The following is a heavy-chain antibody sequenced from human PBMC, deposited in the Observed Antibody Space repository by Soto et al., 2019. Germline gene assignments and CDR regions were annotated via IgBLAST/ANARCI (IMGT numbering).Heavy chain of an antibody. D-gene: IGHD6-13*01. CDR3: AREGGSRWHRFYAMDV. CDR1: GFTFSSYG. Sequence: PGGSLRLSCAASGFTFSSYGMHWVRQAPDKGLEWVAVIWYDGSNKYYADSVKGRFTISRDNSKNTLYLQMNSLRPEDTAVYYCAREGGSRWHRFYAMDVWGQGTTVTVSS. V-gene: IGHV3-33*01. J-gene: IGHJ6*02. CDR2: IWYDGSNK.